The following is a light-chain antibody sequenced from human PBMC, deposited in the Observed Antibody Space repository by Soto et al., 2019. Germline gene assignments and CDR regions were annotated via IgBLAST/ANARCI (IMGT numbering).Light chain of an antibody. CDR2: SAS. Sequence: EIVLTQSPGTLSLSPEERVTLSCRASQSVSSNYLAWYQQKPGQAPRLLIYSASSRATGIPDRFSGSGSGTDFTLTINRLEPEDFAVYYCQQSGGSPRVTFGGGTKVEIK. CDR1: QSVSSNY. J-gene: IGKJ4*01. V-gene: IGKV3-20*01. CDR3: QQSGGSPRVT.